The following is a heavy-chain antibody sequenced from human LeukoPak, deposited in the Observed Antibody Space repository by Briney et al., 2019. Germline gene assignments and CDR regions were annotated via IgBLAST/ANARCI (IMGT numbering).Heavy chain of an antibody. CDR1: GFTFSSYA. CDR3: AKAVAAYYYYGMDV. V-gene: IGHV3-23*01. Sequence: GGSLRLSCAASGFTFSSYAMSWVRQAPGKGLEWVSAISGSGGSTYYADSVKGRFTISRDNSRNTLYLHMNSLRAEDTAVYCCAKAVAAYYYYGMDVWGQGTTVTVSS. CDR2: ISGSGGST. J-gene: IGHJ6*02. D-gene: IGHD6-19*01.